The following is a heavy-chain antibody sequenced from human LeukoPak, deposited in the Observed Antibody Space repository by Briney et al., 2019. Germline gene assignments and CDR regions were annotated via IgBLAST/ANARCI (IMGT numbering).Heavy chain of an antibody. V-gene: IGHV4-31*03. CDR2: IFYNGGS. J-gene: IGHJ3*01. D-gene: IGHD2-2*01. Sequence: SETLSLTCSVSGDSMSSGGYLWTWMRQHPGKGLEWIGYIFYNGGSYYSPSLQSRLTISVDTSQKQISLKMSSVTAADTAVYYCVRLTCSGSSCSGGGAFDVWGQGTVVTVSS. CDR1: GDSMSSGGYL. CDR3: VRLTCSGSSCSGGGAFDV.